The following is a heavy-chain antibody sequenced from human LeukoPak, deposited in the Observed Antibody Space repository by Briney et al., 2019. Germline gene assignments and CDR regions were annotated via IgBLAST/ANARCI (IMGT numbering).Heavy chain of an antibody. D-gene: IGHD6-6*01. V-gene: IGHV1-2*02. CDR3: ARDEASSKVNAFDI. Sequence: GASVKVSCKASGYTFTGYYMHWVRQAPGQGLEWMGWINPNSGGTNYAQKFQGRVTMTRDTSVSTAYMELSRLRSDDTAVYYCARDEASSKVNAFDIWGQGTMVIVSS. CDR1: GYTFTGYY. CDR2: INPNSGGT. J-gene: IGHJ3*02.